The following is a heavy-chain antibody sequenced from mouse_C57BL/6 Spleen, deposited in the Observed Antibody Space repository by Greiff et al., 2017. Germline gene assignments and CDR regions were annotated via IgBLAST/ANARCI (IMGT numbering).Heavy chain of an antibody. D-gene: IGHD1-1*01. CDR1: GYTFTSYW. V-gene: IGHV1-7*01. CDR2: INPSSGYT. J-gene: IGHJ4*01. Sequence: QVQLQQSGAELAKPGASVKLSCKASGYTFTSYWMHWVKQRPGQGLEWIGYINPSSGYTKYNQKFKDKATLTADKSSSTAYMQLSSLTYEDSAVYYCAFTTVVATGARDYWGQGTSVTVSS. CDR3: AFTTVVATGARDY.